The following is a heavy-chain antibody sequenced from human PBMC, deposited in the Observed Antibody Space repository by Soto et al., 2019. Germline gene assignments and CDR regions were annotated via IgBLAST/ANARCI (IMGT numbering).Heavy chain of an antibody. J-gene: IGHJ5*02. D-gene: IGHD4-17*01. CDR2: IYYSGST. Sequence: SETLSLTCTVSGGSISSSSYYWGWIRQPPGKGLEWIGSIYYSGSTYYNPSLKSRVTISVDTSKNQFSLKLSSVTAADTAVYYCARRDARLPTVTTAMNWFDPWGQGTLVTVSS. CDR3: ARRDARLPTVTTAMNWFDP. V-gene: IGHV4-39*01. CDR1: GGSISSSSYY.